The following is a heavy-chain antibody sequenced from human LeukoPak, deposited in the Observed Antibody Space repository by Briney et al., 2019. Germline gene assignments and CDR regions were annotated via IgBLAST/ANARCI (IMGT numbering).Heavy chain of an antibody. J-gene: IGHJ4*02. CDR2: ISGSGGST. V-gene: IGHV3-23*01. CDR1: GFTFSSYA. D-gene: IGHD3-10*01. Sequence: GASLSLSCAASGFTFSSYAMSWVRQAPGKGMEWVSAISGSGGSTYYADSVKGRFTISRDNSKNTPYLQMNSLRAEDTAVYYCAKESTEFLPDYWGQGTLVTVSS. CDR3: AKESTEFLPDY.